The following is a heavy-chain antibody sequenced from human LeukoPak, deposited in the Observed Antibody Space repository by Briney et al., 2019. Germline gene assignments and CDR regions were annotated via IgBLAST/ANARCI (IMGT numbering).Heavy chain of an antibody. CDR1: GGSISSSSYY. CDR2: IYYSGST. V-gene: IGHV4-39*07. J-gene: IGHJ6*02. CDR3: ASAPGYCSGGSCYSFYYGMDV. D-gene: IGHD2-15*01. Sequence: SETLSLTCTVSGGSISSSSYYWGWIRQPPGKGLEWIGSIYYSGSTYYNPSLKSRVTISVDTSKNQFSLKLSSVTAADTAVYYCASAPGYCSGGSCYSFYYGMDVWGQGTTVTVSS.